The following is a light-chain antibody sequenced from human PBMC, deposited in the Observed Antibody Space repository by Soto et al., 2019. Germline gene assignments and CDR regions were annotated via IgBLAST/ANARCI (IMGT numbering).Light chain of an antibody. CDR3: QQTYRSPFT. J-gene: IGKJ3*01. Sequence: DLHMTQSPSSMSASVGDPVTMSCRASQNILTYLNWYQQNTGSDPKRLIFGASILQDGVQSRFSCIGSGTEFTLTMTSLRPEYFSTDFCQQTYRSPFTFGPGTQLDGK. CDR2: GAS. CDR1: QNILTY. V-gene: IGKV1-39*01.